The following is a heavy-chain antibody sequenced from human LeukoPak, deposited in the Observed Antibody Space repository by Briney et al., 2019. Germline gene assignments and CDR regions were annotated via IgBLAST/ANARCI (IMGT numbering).Heavy chain of an antibody. CDR1: GFTFSSYS. CDR2: ISSSSYI. V-gene: IGHV3-21*01. J-gene: IGHJ3*02. D-gene: IGHD1-26*01. Sequence: GGSLRLSCAASGFTFSSYSMNWVRQAPGKGLEWVSSISSSSYIYYADSVKGRFTISRDNAKNSLYLQMNSLGAEDTAVYYCARDTWELLRNDAFDIWGQGTMVTVSS. CDR3: ARDTWELLRNDAFDI.